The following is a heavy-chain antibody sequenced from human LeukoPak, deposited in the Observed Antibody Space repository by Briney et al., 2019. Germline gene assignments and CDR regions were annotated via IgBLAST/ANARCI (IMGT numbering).Heavy chain of an antibody. CDR2: ISVYNGNT. CDR1: GYTFTSYG. D-gene: IGHD3-22*01. V-gene: IGHV1-18*01. J-gene: IGHJ4*02. Sequence: ASVKVSCKASGYTFTSYGISWVRQAPGQGLEWMGWISVYNGNTNYAQKLQGRVTMTTDTSTSTAYMELRSLRSDDTAVYYCARLSFYDSSRPFDYWGQGSLVTVSS. CDR3: ARLSFYDSSRPFDY.